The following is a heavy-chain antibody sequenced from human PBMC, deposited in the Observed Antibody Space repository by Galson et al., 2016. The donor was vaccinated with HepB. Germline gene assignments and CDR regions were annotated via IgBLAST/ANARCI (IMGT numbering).Heavy chain of an antibody. CDR1: GFTFSSYA. CDR2: ISYDGSNK. D-gene: IGHD6-13*01. CDR3: ARDSSSWFRSYWYFDL. V-gene: IGHV3-30-3*01. J-gene: IGHJ2*01. Sequence: SLRLSCAASGFTFSSYAMHWVRQAPGKGLEWVAVISYDGSNKYYADSVKGRFTISRDNSKNTLYLQMNSLRAEDTAVYYCARDSSSWFRSYWYFDLWGQGTLVTVSS.